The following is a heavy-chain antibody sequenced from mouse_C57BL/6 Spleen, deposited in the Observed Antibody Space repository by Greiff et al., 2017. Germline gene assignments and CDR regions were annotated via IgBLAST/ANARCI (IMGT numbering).Heavy chain of an antibody. CDR3: ARDYYYGSSYEAWFAY. D-gene: IGHD1-1*01. CDR1: GFTFSSYA. CDR2: ISDGGSYT. J-gene: IGHJ3*01. V-gene: IGHV5-4*01. Sequence: EVQVVESGGGLVKPGGSLKLSCAASGFTFSSYAMSWVRQTPEKRLEWVATISDGGSYTYYPDNVKGRFTISRDNAKNNLYLQMSHLKSEDTAMYYCARDYYYGSSYEAWFAYWGEGTLVTVSA.